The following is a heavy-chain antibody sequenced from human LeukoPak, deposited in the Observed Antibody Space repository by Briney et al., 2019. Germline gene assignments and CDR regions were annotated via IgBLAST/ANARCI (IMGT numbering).Heavy chain of an antibody. J-gene: IGHJ4*02. CDR1: GFTFSSYS. CDR2: ISSSSSYI. CDR3: ARDTTYYYDSSGREAFDY. D-gene: IGHD3-22*01. V-gene: IGHV3-21*01. Sequence: SGGSLRLSCAASGFTFSSYSMNWVRQAPGKGLEWVSSISSSSSYIYYADSVKGRFTISRDNAMNSLYLQMNSLRAEDTAVYYCARDTTYYYDSSGREAFDYWGQGTLVTVSS.